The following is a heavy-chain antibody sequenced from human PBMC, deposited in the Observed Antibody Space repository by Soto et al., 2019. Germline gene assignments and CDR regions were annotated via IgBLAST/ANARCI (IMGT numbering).Heavy chain of an antibody. CDR1: GFTFSSYA. CDR3: AKDRGCSGGSCYSPGV. D-gene: IGHD2-15*01. CDR2: ISGSGGST. Sequence: GGSLRLSCAASGFTFSSYAMSWARQAPGKGLEWVSAISGSGGSTYYADSVKGRFTISRDNSKNTLYLQMNSLRAEDTAVYYCAKDRGCSGGSCYSPGVWGQGTTVTVSS. V-gene: IGHV3-23*01. J-gene: IGHJ6*02.